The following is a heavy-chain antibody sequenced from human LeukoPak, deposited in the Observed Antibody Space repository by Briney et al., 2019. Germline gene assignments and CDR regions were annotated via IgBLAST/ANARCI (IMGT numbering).Heavy chain of an antibody. Sequence: GGSLRLSCAASGFTFSSYWMHWVRQAPGKGLVWVSRINSDGSSTSYADSVKGRFTISRDNAKNTLYLQMNSLRAEDTAVYYCARGPGGGDYVWGSYRYDYWGQGTLVTVS. D-gene: IGHD3-16*02. V-gene: IGHV3-74*01. CDR1: GFTFSSYW. CDR2: INSDGSST. J-gene: IGHJ4*02. CDR3: ARGPGGGDYVWGSYRYDY.